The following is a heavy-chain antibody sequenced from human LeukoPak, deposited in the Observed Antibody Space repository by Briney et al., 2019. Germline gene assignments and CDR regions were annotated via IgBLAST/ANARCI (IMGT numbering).Heavy chain of an antibody. CDR1: GGSFSGYY. CDR3: ARHYDSSGYHLSPFDF. V-gene: IGHV4-59*08. J-gene: IGHJ4*02. CDR2: IYYSGST. Sequence: SETLSLTCAVYGGSFSGYYWSWIRQPPGKGLEWIRYIYYSGSTNYNPSLKSRVTISVDTSKKQLSLKLSSVTAADTAVYYCARHYDSSGYHLSPFDFWGRGILVTVSS. D-gene: IGHD3-22*01.